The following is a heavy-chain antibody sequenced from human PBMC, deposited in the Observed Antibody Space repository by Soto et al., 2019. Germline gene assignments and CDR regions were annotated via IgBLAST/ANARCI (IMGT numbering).Heavy chain of an antibody. V-gene: IGHV4-30-2*01. CDR3: ARAHYGHYAYGMDV. Sequence: QLQLQESGSGLVKPSQTLSLTCAVSGGSISSGGYSWSWIRQPPGKGLEWIGYIYHSGYTYCNPSLKSRVTISVDRSKNQFSLKLSSVTAADSAVYYCARAHYGHYAYGMDVWGQGTTVTVSS. J-gene: IGHJ6*02. CDR2: IYHSGYT. CDR1: GGSISSGGYS. D-gene: IGHD4-17*01.